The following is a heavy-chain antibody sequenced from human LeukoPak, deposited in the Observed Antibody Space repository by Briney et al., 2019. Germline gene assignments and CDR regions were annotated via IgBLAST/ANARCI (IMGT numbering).Heavy chain of an antibody. CDR1: GFTFSSYS. CDR2: MANDGLTT. D-gene: IGHD3-9*01. Sequence: GGSLRLSCEASGFTFSSYSLHWVRQSPGRGLEWVAVMANDGLTTFYAASMEGRFTISRDNSKNTVYLQMNSLRAEDTAVYYCAKGDNDILTGYYNSFDYWGQGTLVTVSS. CDR3: AKGDNDILTGYYNSFDY. V-gene: IGHV3-30*04. J-gene: IGHJ4*02.